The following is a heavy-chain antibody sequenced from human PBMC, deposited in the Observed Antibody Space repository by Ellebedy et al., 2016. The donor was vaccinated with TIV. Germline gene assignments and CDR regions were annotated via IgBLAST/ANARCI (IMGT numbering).Heavy chain of an antibody. Sequence: AASVKVSCKASGYTFTSYGISWVRQAPGQGLEWMGWISAYNGNTNYAQKLQGRVTMTTDTSTSTAYMELRSLRSDDTAVYYCAREMATMDHYYYGMDVWGQGTTVTVSS. CDR2: ISAYNGNT. CDR3: AREMATMDHYYYGMDV. V-gene: IGHV1-18*01. CDR1: GYTFTSYG. D-gene: IGHD5-24*01. J-gene: IGHJ6*02.